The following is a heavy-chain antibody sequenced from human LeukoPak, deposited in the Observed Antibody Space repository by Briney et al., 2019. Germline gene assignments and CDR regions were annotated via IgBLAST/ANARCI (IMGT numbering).Heavy chain of an antibody. J-gene: IGHJ4*02. D-gene: IGHD5-18*01. V-gene: IGHV5-10-1*01. CDR1: GYSFTSYW. Sequence: GESLRISCKGSGYSFTSYWISWVRQMPGKGLEWMGRIDPSDSYTNYSPSFQGHVTIPADKSISTAYLQWSSLKASDTAMYYCARLVVGTAMVPAFDYWGQGTLVTVSS. CDR2: IDPSDSYT. CDR3: ARLVVGTAMVPAFDY.